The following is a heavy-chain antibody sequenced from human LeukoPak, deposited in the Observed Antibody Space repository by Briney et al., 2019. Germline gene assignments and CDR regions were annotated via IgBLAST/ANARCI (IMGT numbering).Heavy chain of an antibody. CDR1: GGTFSSYA. V-gene: IGHV1-46*01. J-gene: IGHJ3*02. CDR2: INPSGGST. Sequence: GASVKVSCKASGGTFSSYAISWVRQAPGQGLEWMGIINPSGGSTSYAQKFQGRVTMTRDMSTSTVYMELSSLRSEDTAVYYCARKDYYDSSGFLLDAFDIWGQGTMVTVSS. CDR3: ARKDYYDSSGFLLDAFDI. D-gene: IGHD3-22*01.